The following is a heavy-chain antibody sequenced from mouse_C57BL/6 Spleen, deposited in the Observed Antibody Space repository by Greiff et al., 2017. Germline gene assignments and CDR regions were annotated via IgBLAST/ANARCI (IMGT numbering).Heavy chain of an antibody. CDR2: INPNYGTT. CDR3: AMGHYYGSSYDWFAY. V-gene: IGHV1-39*01. CDR1: GYSFTDYN. Sequence: VQLQQSGPELVKPGASVKISCKASGYSFTDYNMNWVKQSNGKSLEWIGVINPNYGTTSYNQKFKGKATLTVDQSSSTAYMQLNSLTSEDSAVYYCAMGHYYGSSYDWFAYWGQGTLVTVSA. D-gene: IGHD1-1*01. J-gene: IGHJ3*01.